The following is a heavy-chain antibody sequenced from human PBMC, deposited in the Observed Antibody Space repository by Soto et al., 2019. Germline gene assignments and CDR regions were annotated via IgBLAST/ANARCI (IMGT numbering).Heavy chain of an antibody. J-gene: IGHJ6*02. D-gene: IGHD2-15*01. CDR3: ARDRWLVVAARGGGYYYYGMDV. CDR1: GYTFTSYG. Sequence: QVQLVQSGAEVKKPGASVKVSCKASGYTFTSYGISWVRQAPGQGLEWMGWISAYNGNTNYAQKLQGRVTMTTDTSTSTAYMELRCRRSDDTAVYYCARDRWLVVAARGGGYYYYGMDVWGQGTTVTVS. V-gene: IGHV1-18*01. CDR2: ISAYNGNT.